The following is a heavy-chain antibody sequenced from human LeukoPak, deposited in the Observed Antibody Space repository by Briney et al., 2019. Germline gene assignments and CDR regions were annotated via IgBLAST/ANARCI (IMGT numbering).Heavy chain of an antibody. CDR1: RFTFSNYV. V-gene: IGHV3-30*18. J-gene: IGHJ3*02. Sequence: PGGSLRLSCAASRFTFSNYVMHWVRQAPGKGLEWVAVISYDGSRKLYADSVKGRFTISRDNSRNTLYLQMNSLRAEDTSIYYCAKDQGYYDSSGDAFDIWGQGTMVTVSS. D-gene: IGHD3-22*01. CDR3: AKDQGYYDSSGDAFDI. CDR2: ISYDGSRK.